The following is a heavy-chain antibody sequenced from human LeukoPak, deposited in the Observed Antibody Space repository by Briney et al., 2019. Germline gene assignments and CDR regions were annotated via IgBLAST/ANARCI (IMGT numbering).Heavy chain of an antibody. CDR2: IRSKAYGGTT. CDR1: GFTFGDYS. J-gene: IGHJ4*02. CDR3: SRAADIVVVVAFHWTPAF. V-gene: IGHV3-49*03. Sequence: PGRSLRLSCSTSGFTFGDYSMSWFRQSPGRGLEWLGFIRSKAYGGTTEYAASVKGRFTISRDDSKSILYLQMNSLKVEDTAIYYCSRAADIVVVVAFHWTPAFWGQGTLVTVSS. D-gene: IGHD2-15*01.